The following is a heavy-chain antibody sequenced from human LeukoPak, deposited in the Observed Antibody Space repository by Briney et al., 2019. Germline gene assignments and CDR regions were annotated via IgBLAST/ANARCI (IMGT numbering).Heavy chain of an antibody. Sequence: PSQTLSLTCAVSGGSISSGGYSWSWIRQPPGTGLEWLGYIYHSGSTYYNPSLKSRVTISVDRSKNQFSLKLSSVTAADTAVYYCARLARGMIGVFDYWGQGALVTVSS. CDR2: IYHSGST. CDR3: ARLARGMIGVFDY. J-gene: IGHJ4*02. D-gene: IGHD3-22*01. V-gene: IGHV4-30-2*01. CDR1: GGSISSGGYS.